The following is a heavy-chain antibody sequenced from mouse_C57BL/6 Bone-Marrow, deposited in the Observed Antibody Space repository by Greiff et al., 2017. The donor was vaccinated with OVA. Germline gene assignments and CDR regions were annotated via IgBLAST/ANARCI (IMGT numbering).Heavy chain of an antibody. J-gene: IGHJ4*01. CDR2: ISSGGSYT. CDR3: ARHTDISTDALDY. CDR1: GFTFSSYG. V-gene: IGHV5-6*01. Sequence: EVKLVESGGDLVKPGGSLKLSCAASGFTFSSYGMSWVRQTPDKRLEWVATISSGGSYTYYPDSVKGRFTISRDNAKNTLYLQMSSLKSEDTAMYYCARHTDISTDALDYWGQGTTVTVSS. D-gene: IGHD1-1*01.